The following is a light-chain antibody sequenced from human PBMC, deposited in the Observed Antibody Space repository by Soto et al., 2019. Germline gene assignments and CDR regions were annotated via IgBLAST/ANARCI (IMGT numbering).Light chain of an antibody. CDR3: SSYAGSSNV. Sequence: QTSLTQPASLSGSPGQSITISCTGTSSDVGSRNLVSWYQQYPGKAPKLMIYEVNKRPSGVPDRFSGSKSGNTASLTVSGLQAEDEADYYCSSYAGSSNVFGTGTKVTVL. J-gene: IGLJ1*01. V-gene: IGLV2-14*02. CDR2: EVN. CDR1: SSDVGSRNL.